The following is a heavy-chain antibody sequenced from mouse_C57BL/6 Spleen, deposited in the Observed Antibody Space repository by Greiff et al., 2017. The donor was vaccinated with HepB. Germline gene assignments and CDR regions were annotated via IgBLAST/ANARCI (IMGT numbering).Heavy chain of an antibody. CDR3: ASAIDYGTPLAY. V-gene: IGHV1-22*01. CDR1: GYTFTDYN. CDR2: INPNNGGT. D-gene: IGHD2-1*01. Sequence: EVQLQQSGPELVKPGASVKMSCKASGYTFTDYNMHWVKQSHGKSLEWIGYINPNNGGTSYNQKFKGKATLTVNKSSSTAYMELRSLTSEDSAVYYCASAIDYGTPLAYWGQGTLVTVSA. J-gene: IGHJ3*01.